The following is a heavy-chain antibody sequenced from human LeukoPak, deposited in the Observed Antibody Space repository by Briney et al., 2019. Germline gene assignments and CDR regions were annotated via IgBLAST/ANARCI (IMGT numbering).Heavy chain of an antibody. CDR2: IRYDGSNK. CDR3: AKGLNYYGSGSYYNAGYYYMDV. Sequence: GGSLRLSCVASGFTFSNYGMHWVRQAPGKGLEWVAFIRYDGSNKYYADSVKGRFTISRDNSKNTLYLQMNSLRAEDTAVFYCAKGLNYYGSGSYYNAGYYYMDVWGKGTTVTVSS. V-gene: IGHV3-30*02. J-gene: IGHJ6*03. CDR1: GFTFSNYG. D-gene: IGHD3-10*01.